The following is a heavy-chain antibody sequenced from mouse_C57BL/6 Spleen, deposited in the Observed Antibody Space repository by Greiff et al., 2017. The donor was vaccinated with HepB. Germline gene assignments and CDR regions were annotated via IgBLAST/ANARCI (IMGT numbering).Heavy chain of an antibody. CDR1: GYTFTSYW. V-gene: IGHV1-72*01. CDR3: AISGVITTVVAEDFDY. CDR2: IDPNSGGT. Sequence: VQLQQPGAELVKPGASVKLSCKASGYTFTSYWMHWVKQRPGRGLEWIGRIDPNSGGTKYNEKFKSKATLTVDKPSSTSYMQLSSLTSEDSAVYCCAISGVITTVVAEDFDYWGQGTTLTVSS. J-gene: IGHJ2*01. D-gene: IGHD1-1*01.